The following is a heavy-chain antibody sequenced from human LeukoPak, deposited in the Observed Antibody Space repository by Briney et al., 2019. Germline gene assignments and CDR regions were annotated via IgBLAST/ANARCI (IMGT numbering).Heavy chain of an antibody. V-gene: IGHV3-23*01. Sequence: GGSLRLSCAASGFTFSGYAMSWVCQAPGKGLEWVSAISGSVGSTYYADSVKGRFTISRDNSKNTLNLQMNSLRAEDTAVYYCAKEGSGWYLPGWFDPWGQGTLVTVSS. CDR2: ISGSVGST. CDR3: AKEGSGWYLPGWFDP. CDR1: GFTFSGYA. J-gene: IGHJ5*02. D-gene: IGHD6-19*01.